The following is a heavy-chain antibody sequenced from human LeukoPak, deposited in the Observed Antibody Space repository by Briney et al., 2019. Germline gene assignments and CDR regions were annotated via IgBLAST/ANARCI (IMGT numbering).Heavy chain of an antibody. D-gene: IGHD6-19*01. CDR2: IWYDGSNK. V-gene: IGHV3-33*01. CDR3: ARDLTSSGWYEPGDY. J-gene: IGHJ4*02. CDR1: GFTFSSYG. Sequence: GGSLGLSCAASGFTFSSYGMHWVRQAPGKGLEWVAVIWYDGSNKYYADSVKGRFTISRDNSKNTLYLQMNSLRAEDTAVYYCARDLTSSGWYEPGDYWGQGTLVTVSS.